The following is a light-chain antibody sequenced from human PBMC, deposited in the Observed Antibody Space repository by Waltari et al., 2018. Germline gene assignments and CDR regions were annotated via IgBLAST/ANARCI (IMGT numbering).Light chain of an antibody. V-gene: IGKV1-39*01. Sequence: DIQMTQSPSSLSASVGDRVTITCRASQTISSYVNWYQQKPGKAPKFLIYAASSLRSGVPSRFSGSRSGTEFTLTISSLQPEDFATYYCQQTFSTQTTFGQGTRLELK. CDR1: QTISSY. CDR3: QQTFSTQTT. J-gene: IGKJ5*01. CDR2: AAS.